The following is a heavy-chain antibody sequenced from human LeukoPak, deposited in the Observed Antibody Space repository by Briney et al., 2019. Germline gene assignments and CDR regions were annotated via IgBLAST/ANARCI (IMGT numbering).Heavy chain of an antibody. CDR1: GYTFTGYY. V-gene: IGHV1-8*02. CDR2: MNPNSGNT. CDR3: ARAPMVRGARSMGHSYYYYMDV. D-gene: IGHD3-10*01. Sequence: ASVKVSCKASGYTFTGYYMHWVRQATGQGLEWMGWMNPNSGNTGYAQKFQGRVTMTRNTSISTAYMELSSLRSEDTAVYYCARAPMVRGARSMGHSYYYYMDVWGKGTTVTISS. J-gene: IGHJ6*03.